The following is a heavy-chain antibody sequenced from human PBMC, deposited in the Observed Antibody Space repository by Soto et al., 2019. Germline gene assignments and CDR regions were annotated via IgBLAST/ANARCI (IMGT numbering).Heavy chain of an antibody. CDR2: MNPNSGNT. D-gene: IGHD1-26*01. CDR1: GYTFTSYD. Sequence: QVQLVQSGAEVKKPGASVQVSCKASGYTFTSYDINWVRQATGQGLEWMGWMNPNSGNTGYAQKFPGRVTMTTNTYISTADMELRSLRSQETALCYSVRGARISGVYWGQGDPGTLSP. J-gene: IGHJ4*02. V-gene: IGHV1-8*01. CDR3: VRGARISGVY.